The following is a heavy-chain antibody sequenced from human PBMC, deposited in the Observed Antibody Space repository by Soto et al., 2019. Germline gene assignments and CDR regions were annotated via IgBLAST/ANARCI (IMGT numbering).Heavy chain of an antibody. J-gene: IGHJ4*02. Sequence: SVKVSCKASGGTFSSYTISWVRQAPGQGLEWMGRIIPILGIANYAQKFQGRVTITADKSTSTAYMELSSLRSEDTAVYYCARDWNYYDSSGYNAPDYWGQGTLVTVSS. V-gene: IGHV1-69*04. CDR2: IIPILGIA. CDR1: GGTFSSYT. D-gene: IGHD3-22*01. CDR3: ARDWNYYDSSGYNAPDY.